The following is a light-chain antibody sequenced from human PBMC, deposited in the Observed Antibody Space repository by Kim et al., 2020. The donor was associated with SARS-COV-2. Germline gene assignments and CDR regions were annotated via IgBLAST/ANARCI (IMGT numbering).Light chain of an antibody. CDR3: CSYAGSSTL. CDR2: EVS. V-gene: IGLV2-23*02. Sequence: PGQSITITCTGTSGDVRSYNLVSWYQQHPGTAPKLMIYEVSRRPSGVSNRFSGSKSGNTASLTISGLQAEDEADYYCCSYAGSSTLFGGGTQLTVL. CDR1: SGDVRSYNL. J-gene: IGLJ2*01.